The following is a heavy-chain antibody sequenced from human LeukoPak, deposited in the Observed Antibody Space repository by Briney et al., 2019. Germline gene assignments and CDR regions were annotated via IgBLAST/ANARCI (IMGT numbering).Heavy chain of an antibody. CDR2: IYYSGST. J-gene: IGHJ5*02. D-gene: IGHD2-2*01. CDR1: GGSISSSSYY. V-gene: IGHV4-39*01. CDR3: ARLIVVVPAAAFDP. Sequence: PSETLSLTCTVSGGSISSSSYYWGWIRQPPGKGLEWIGSIYYSGSTYYNPSLKSRVTISVDTSKNQFSLKLSSVTAADTAVYYCARLIVVVPAAAFDPWGQGTLVTVSS.